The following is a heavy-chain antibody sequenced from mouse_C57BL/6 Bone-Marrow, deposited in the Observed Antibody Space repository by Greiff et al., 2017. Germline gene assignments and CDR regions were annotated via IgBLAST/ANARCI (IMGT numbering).Heavy chain of an antibody. D-gene: IGHD2-3*01. Sequence: EVKLVESGPELVKPGASVKISCKASGYSFTGYFMNWVKQSHGQSLEWIGRINPYNGDTFYNQKFKGKATLTVDKSSSTAHMELLSLTSEDFAVYYCARVDGYPYYYAMDYWGQGTSVTVSS. CDR1: GYSFTGYF. CDR2: INPYNGDT. CDR3: ARVDGYPYYYAMDY. V-gene: IGHV1-37*01. J-gene: IGHJ4*01.